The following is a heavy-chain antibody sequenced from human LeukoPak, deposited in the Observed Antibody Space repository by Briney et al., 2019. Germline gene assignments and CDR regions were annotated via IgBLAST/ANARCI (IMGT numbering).Heavy chain of an antibody. J-gene: IGHJ6*03. CDR1: GYTFTSYY. D-gene: IGHD1-1*01. CDR3: ARAGGAVWAGYYYYMDV. CDR2: INPSGGNT. V-gene: IGHV1-46*01. Sequence: ASVKVSCKASGYTFTSYYMHWVRQAPGQGLEWMGIINPSGGNTSYAQKFQGRVTMTRDTSTSTVYMELSSLRSEDTAVYYCARAGGAVWAGYYYYMDVWGKGTTVTISS.